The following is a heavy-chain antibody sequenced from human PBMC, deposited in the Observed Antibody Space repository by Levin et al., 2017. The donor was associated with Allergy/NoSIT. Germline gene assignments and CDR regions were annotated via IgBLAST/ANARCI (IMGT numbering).Heavy chain of an antibody. CDR3: AKDSEPRIAAAAYYFDY. D-gene: IGHD6-13*01. CDR1: GFTFDDYA. J-gene: IGHJ4*02. CDR2: ISWNSGSI. Sequence: SLKISCAASGFTFDDYAMHWVRQAPGKGLGWVSGISWNSGSIGYADSVKGRFTISRDNAKNSLYLQMNSLRAEDTALYYCAKDSEPRIAAAAYYFDYWGQGTLVTVSS. V-gene: IGHV3-9*01.